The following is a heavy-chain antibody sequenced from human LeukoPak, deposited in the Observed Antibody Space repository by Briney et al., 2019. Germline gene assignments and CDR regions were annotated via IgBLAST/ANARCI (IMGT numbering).Heavy chain of an antibody. V-gene: IGHV4-38-2*01. D-gene: IGHD3-22*01. Sequence: SSETLSLTCALPGYSISSGYYWGWIRQPPGKGLGWIASIYHSGSTYYNPSLKSRVTISVDTSKNQFSLKLSSVTAADTAVYYCARPSYDSSGYEDAFDIWGQGTMVTVSS. CDR3: ARPSYDSSGYEDAFDI. CDR2: IYHSGST. CDR1: GYSISSGYY. J-gene: IGHJ3*02.